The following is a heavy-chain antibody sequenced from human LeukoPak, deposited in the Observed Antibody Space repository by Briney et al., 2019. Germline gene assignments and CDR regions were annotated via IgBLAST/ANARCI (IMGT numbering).Heavy chain of an antibody. CDR1: GYAFTSYH. V-gene: IGHV1-46*01. CDR3: ARDAVAGGYYYYYMDV. Sequence: ASVKVSCKASGYAFTSYHMHWVRQAPGQGLEWMGIINPSGGTTNYAQKFRGRVTMTRDMSTSTVYMELSRLRSDDTAVYYCARDAVAGGYYYYYMDVRGKGTTVTISS. D-gene: IGHD6-19*01. CDR2: INPSGGTT. J-gene: IGHJ6*03.